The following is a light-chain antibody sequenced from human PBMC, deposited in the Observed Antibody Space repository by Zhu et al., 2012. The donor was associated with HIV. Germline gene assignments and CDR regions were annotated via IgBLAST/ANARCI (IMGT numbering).Light chain of an antibody. CDR1: QSVGQY. CDR3: LQSYTTPYT. V-gene: IGKV1-39*01. Sequence: DIQMTQSPSSLSVSVGDRVTITCRASQSVGQYLHWYQQKSGKAPNLLIFGTSNLQSGVPSRFSGSGFGTDFTLTISSLQPEDFATYFCLQSYTTPYTFGQGT. CDR2: GTS. J-gene: IGKJ2*01.